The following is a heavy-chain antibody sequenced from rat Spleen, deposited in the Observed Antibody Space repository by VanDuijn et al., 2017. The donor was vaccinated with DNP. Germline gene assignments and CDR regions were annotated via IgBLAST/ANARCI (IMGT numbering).Heavy chain of an antibody. V-gene: IGHV5S11*01. J-gene: IGHJ3*01. CDR3: ASLILPNWFAY. CDR2: IGSDCYAP. CDR1: GFSFSYYY. D-gene: IGHD4-6*01. Sequence: EVQLVESGGGSVQPGKSLKLSCAASGFSFSYYYMARVRQAPTKGLEWVAYIGSDCYAPYYGDSVKGRFSISRDNAKSTLYLKMDSLRSEETATYYCASLILPNWFAYWGQGTLVTVSS.